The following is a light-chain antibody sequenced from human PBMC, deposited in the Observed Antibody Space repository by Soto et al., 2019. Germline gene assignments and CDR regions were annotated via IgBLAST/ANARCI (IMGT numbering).Light chain of an antibody. Sequence: EIVLTQSPVIVSFSPGERATLSCRATRSVSSYLAWYQQKPGQAPRLLIYDASSRPTDIPARFSGSGSGTDFTLTISSLEPEDFALYYCQQRSNWPITFGQGTRLE. CDR2: DAS. V-gene: IGKV3-11*01. CDR3: QQRSNWPIT. CDR1: RSVSSY. J-gene: IGKJ5*01.